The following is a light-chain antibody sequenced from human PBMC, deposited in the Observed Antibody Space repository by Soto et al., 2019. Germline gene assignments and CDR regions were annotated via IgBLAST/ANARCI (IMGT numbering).Light chain of an antibody. CDR1: SSDVGGYNY. CDR2: DVS. CDR3: CSYAGSYIYV. V-gene: IGLV2-11*01. Sequence: QSALTQPRSVSGSPGQSFNISCSGTSSDVGGYNYVSWYQQHPGKAPKVMIYDVSKRPSGVPDRFSGSKSGNTASLTISGLQAEDEADYYCCSYAGSYIYVFGSRTKVTVL. J-gene: IGLJ1*01.